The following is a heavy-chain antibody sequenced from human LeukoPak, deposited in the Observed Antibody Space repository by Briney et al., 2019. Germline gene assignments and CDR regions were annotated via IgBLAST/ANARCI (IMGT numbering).Heavy chain of an antibody. CDR1: GFTFSSYG. CDR3: AKDRQYHGSGSLFDY. Sequence: GGALRLSCAASGFTFSSYGMYWVRQAPGKGLEWVAVISFDGSNKYYADSVKGRFTISRDNSKNTLYPQMNSLRAEDTAVYYCAKDRQYHGSGSLFDYWGQGTLVTVSS. CDR2: ISFDGSNK. V-gene: IGHV3-30*18. D-gene: IGHD3-10*01. J-gene: IGHJ4*02.